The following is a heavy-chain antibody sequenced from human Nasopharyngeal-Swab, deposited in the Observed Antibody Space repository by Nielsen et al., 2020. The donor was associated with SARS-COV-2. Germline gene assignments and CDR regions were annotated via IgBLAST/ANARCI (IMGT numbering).Heavy chain of an antibody. D-gene: IGHD5-12*01. Sequence: VRQAPGKGLEWVAVISYDGSNKYYADSVKGRFTISRDNSKNTLYLQMNSLRAEDTAVYYCARDSDSGYSLDAFDIWGQGTMVTVSS. CDR3: ARDSDSGYSLDAFDI. J-gene: IGHJ3*02. CDR2: ISYDGSNK. V-gene: IGHV3-30*03.